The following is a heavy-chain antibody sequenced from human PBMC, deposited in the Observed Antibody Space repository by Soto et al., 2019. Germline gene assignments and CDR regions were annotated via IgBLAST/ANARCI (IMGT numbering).Heavy chain of an antibody. Sequence: GGSLRLSCTASGFTFGDYAMSWFRQAPGKGLEWVGFIRSKAYGGTTEYAASVKGRFTISRDDSKSIAYLQMNSLKTEDTAVYYCTREFPHYYDSSGYYHPFDYWGQGTLVTVSS. V-gene: IGHV3-49*03. J-gene: IGHJ4*02. CDR2: IRSKAYGGTT. CDR3: TREFPHYYDSSGYYHPFDY. D-gene: IGHD3-22*01. CDR1: GFTFGDYA.